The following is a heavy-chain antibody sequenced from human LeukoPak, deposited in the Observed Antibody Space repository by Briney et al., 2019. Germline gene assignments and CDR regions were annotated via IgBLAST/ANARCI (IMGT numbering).Heavy chain of an antibody. CDR2: ISYDGSNK. V-gene: IGHV3-30*18. CDR3: AKEVIAAAAPDY. J-gene: IGHJ4*02. D-gene: IGHD6-13*01. Sequence: PGGALRLSCAASGFTFSSYGMHWVRQAPGKGREGVAVISYDGSNKYYADSVKGRFTISRDNSKNTLYLQMNSLRAEDTAVYYCAKEVIAAAAPDYWGQGTLVTVSS. CDR1: GFTFSSYG.